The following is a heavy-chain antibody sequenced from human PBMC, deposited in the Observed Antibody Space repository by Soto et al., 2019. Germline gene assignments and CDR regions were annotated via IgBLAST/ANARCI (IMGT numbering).Heavy chain of an antibody. CDR2: ARNKVHGHTT. CDR1: VFIFSDHH. Sequence: VGSLRLSCASSVFIFSDHHMDWVRQAPGKGLEWVGRARNKVHGHTTAYAASVRGRFTISRDDSKNSLSLQMNSLKTEDTAVYFCARLMGTSFDLWGQGTLVTVSS. CDR3: ARLMGTSFDL. J-gene: IGHJ4*02. D-gene: IGHD2-8*01. V-gene: IGHV3-72*01.